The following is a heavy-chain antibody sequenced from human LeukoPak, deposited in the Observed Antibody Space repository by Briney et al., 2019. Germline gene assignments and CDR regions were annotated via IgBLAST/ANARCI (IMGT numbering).Heavy chain of an antibody. V-gene: IGHV1-18*04. D-gene: IGHD3-10*01. J-gene: IGHJ4*02. CDR3: AASHMVRGVFDY. CDR2: INAYNGNT. CDR1: GYTFTSYG. Sequence: ASVKVSCKASGYTFTSYGISWVRQAPGQGLEWMGWINAYNGNTNYAQKLQGRVTMTTDTSTSTAYMELRSLRSDDTAVYYCAASHMVRGVFDYWGQGTLVTVSS.